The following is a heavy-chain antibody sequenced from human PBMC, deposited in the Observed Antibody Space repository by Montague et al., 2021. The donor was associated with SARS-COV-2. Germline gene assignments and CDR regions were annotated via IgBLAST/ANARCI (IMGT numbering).Heavy chain of an antibody. J-gene: IGHJ4*02. CDR3: ARAERGSCGDGNCYQYFFNY. Sequence: CAISGDSVSTNSGTWNWVRLSPSRGLEWLGRTYYRSEWYSDYSVSVKSRISINPDTSQNQFSLQLNSVTPEDTAVYYFARAERGSCGDGNCYQYFFNYWGQGTLVTVSS. CDR2: TYYRSEWYS. V-gene: IGHV6-1*01. D-gene: IGHD2-15*01. CDR1: GDSVSTNSGT.